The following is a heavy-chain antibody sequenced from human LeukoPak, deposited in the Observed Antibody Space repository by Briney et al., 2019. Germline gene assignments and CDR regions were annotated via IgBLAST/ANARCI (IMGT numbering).Heavy chain of an antibody. CDR2: ISYDGSNK. Sequence: GRSLRLSCAASGFTFSSYGMHWVRQAPGKGLEWVAVISYDGSNKYYADSVKGRFTISRDNSNNTLYLQMNSLRAEDTAVYYCAKERFTIFGVVKGNYFDYWGQGTLVTVSS. J-gene: IGHJ4*02. CDR3: AKERFTIFGVVKGNYFDY. CDR1: GFTFSSYG. V-gene: IGHV3-30*18. D-gene: IGHD3-3*01.